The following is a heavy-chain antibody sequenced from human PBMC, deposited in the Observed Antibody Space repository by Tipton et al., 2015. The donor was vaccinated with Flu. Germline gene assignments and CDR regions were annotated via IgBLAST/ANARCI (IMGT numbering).Heavy chain of an antibody. V-gene: IGHV4-4*07. D-gene: IGHD6-19*01. CDR2: IHTIGGT. CDR1: GDSITNYY. CDR3: ARDRSSGWWKVVDS. Sequence: TLSLTCTVSGDSITNYYWTWIRQRAGEGLEWIGRIHTIGGTDYNPSLKSRVTISVDTSKNQFSLRLTSVTPADTAVYYCARDRSSGWWKVVDSWGQGTLVTVSS. J-gene: IGHJ4*02.